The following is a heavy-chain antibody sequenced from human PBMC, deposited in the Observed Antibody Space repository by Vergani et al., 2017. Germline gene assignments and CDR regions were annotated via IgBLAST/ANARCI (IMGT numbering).Heavy chain of an antibody. Sequence: QVQLVQSGAEVKKPGASVKVSCKASGYTFTSYGISWVRQAPGQGLEWMGWISAYNGNTNYAQKLQGRVTMTTDTSTSTAYMELSRLRSDDTAVYYCARVGCSSTSCLRYYYYYGMDVWGQGTTVTVSS. CDR1: GYTFTSYG. J-gene: IGHJ6*02. V-gene: IGHV1-18*01. CDR2: ISAYNGNT. CDR3: ARVGCSSTSCLRYYYYYGMDV. D-gene: IGHD2-2*01.